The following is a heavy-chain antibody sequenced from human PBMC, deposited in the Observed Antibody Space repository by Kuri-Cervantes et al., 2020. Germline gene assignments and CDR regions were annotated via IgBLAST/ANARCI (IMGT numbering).Heavy chain of an antibody. J-gene: IGHJ6*03. V-gene: IGHV1-2*02. CDR2: INPNSGGT. Sequence: ASVKVSCKASGYTFTGYYMHWVRQAPGQGLEWMGWINPNSGGTNYAQKFQGRVTMTRNTSISTAYMELSSLRSEDTAMYYCARGFRVPAMGLYYYMDVWGKGTTVTVSS. CDR3: ARGFRVPAMGLYYYMDV. CDR1: GYTFTGYY. D-gene: IGHD5-18*01.